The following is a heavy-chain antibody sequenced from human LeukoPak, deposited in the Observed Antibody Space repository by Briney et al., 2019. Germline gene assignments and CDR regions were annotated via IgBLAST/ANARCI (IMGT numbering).Heavy chain of an antibody. CDR1: GYTFSNYD. CDR3: ARRGVGTHFDY. CDR2: MNPNSGNT. V-gene: IGHV1-8*01. J-gene: IGHJ4*02. D-gene: IGHD1-1*01. Sequence: ASVKVSCNTSGYTFSNYDINWVRQATGQGLEWMGWMNPNSGNTGFAQKFQGRITMTRNTSISTAYMELSSLRSDDTAVYYCARRGVGTHFDYWGQGTLVTVSS.